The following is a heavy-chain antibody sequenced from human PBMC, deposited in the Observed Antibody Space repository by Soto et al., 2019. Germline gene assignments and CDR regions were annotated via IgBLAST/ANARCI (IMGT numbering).Heavy chain of an antibody. CDR3: ASGTTYYDILTGYYPPRNYYYMDV. D-gene: IGHD3-9*01. J-gene: IGHJ6*03. CDR2: IYYSGST. CDR1: GGSFSGYY. Sequence: PSETLSLTCAVYGGSFSGYYWSWIRQPPGKGLEWIGYIYYSGSTNYNPSLKSRVTISVDTSKNQFSLKLSSVTAADTAVYYCASGTTYYDILTGYYPPRNYYYMDVWGKGTTVTVSS. V-gene: IGHV4-59*08.